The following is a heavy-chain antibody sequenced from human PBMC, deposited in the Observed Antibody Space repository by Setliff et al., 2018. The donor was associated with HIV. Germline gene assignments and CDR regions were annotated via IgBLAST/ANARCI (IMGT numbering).Heavy chain of an antibody. CDR2: IYHSGST. CDR1: GYSINSGYY. D-gene: IGHD3-10*01. J-gene: IGHJ4*02. V-gene: IGHV4-38-2*01. Sequence: PSETLSLTCAVSGYSINSGYYWGWIRQPPGKGLGWVGTIYHSGSTYYNPSPKSRVTISVDMSKNQFSRRLSSVTAADTAVYYCESTGRKPYFGSRNEYYFDYWGQGALVTVSS. CDR3: ESTGRKPYFGSRNEYYFDY.